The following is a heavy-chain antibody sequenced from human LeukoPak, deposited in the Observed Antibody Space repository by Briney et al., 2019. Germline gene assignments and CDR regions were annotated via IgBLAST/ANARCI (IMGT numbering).Heavy chain of an antibody. CDR3: ARRPGYSYGYSSPVLSSKNWFDP. D-gene: IGHD5-18*01. V-gene: IGHV4-34*01. Sequence: SETLSLTCAVYGGSFSGYYWSWIRQPPGKGLEWIGEINHSGSTNYNPSLKSRVTISVDTSKNQFSLKLSSVTAADTAVYYCARRPGYSYGYSSPVLSSKNWFDPWGQGTLVTVSS. CDR2: INHSGST. CDR1: GGSFSGYY. J-gene: IGHJ5*02.